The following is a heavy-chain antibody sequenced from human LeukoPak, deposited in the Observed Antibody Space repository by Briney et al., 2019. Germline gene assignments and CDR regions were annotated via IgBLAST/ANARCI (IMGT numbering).Heavy chain of an antibody. CDR1: GFTFSSYG. J-gene: IGHJ6*02. V-gene: IGHV3-33*06. CDR2: IWYDGSNK. CDR3: AKRNGYSYDIYYYYGMDV. Sequence: GGSLRLSCAASGFTFSSYGMHWVRQAPGKGLEWVAVIWYDGSNKYYADSVKGRFTISRDNSKNTLYLQMNSLRAEDTAVYYCAKRNGYSYDIYYYYGMDVWGQGTTVTVSS. D-gene: IGHD5-18*01.